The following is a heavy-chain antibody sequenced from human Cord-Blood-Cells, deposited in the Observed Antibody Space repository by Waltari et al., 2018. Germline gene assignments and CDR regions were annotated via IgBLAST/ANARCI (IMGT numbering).Heavy chain of an antibody. V-gene: IGHV1-69*06. CDR1: GGTFSSYA. D-gene: IGHD6-19*01. Sequence: QVQLVQSGAEVKKPGSSVKVSCKASGGTFSSYAISWVRQAPGQGLGWMGGIIPIFGTANDAQKSQGRVTITADKSTSTAYMELSSLRSEDTAVYYCATFLISSSGWYVDYWGQGTLVTVSS. CDR2: IIPIFGTA. CDR3: ATFLISSSGWYVDY. J-gene: IGHJ4*02.